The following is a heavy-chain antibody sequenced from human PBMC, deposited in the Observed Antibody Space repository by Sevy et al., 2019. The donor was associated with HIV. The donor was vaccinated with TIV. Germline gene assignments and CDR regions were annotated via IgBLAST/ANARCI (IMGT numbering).Heavy chain of an antibody. J-gene: IGHJ4*02. CDR2: IYYSGST. V-gene: IGHV4-39*01. Sequence: SETLSLTCTVSGGSISSSSYYWGWIRQPPGKGLEWIGSIYYSGSTYYNPSLKSRVTISVDTSKNQFSLKLSSVTAADTAVYYRARLGAAAGPPYFDYWGQGTLVTVSS. CDR3: ARLGAAAGPPYFDY. CDR1: GGSISSSSYY. D-gene: IGHD6-13*01.